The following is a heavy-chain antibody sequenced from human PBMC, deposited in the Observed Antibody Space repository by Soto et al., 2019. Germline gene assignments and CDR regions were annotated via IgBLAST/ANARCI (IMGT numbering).Heavy chain of an antibody. CDR2: VSSSGNT. CDR1: GDSLGNYY. CDR3: ARADYEILTGSYAMDV. D-gene: IGHD3-9*01. J-gene: IGHJ6*02. V-gene: IGHV4-4*07. Sequence: SETLSLTCTVSGDSLGNYYWFWIRQPVGKGLEWIGRVSSSGNTNANPTLNSRATMSIDTSKNQFSLRMRSVTAADTAVYYGARADYEILTGSYAMDVWGQGTTVTVSS.